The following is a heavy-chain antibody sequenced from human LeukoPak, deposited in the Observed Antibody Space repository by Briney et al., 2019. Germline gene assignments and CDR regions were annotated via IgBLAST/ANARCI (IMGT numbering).Heavy chain of an antibody. D-gene: IGHD3-22*01. Sequence: SVKVSCKASGGTFGSYAISWVRQAPGQGLEWMGGIIPIFGTANYAQKFQGRVTITADESTSTAYMELSSLRSEDTAVYYCARDPGGYYDSSGYYDYWGQGTLVTVSS. J-gene: IGHJ4*02. V-gene: IGHV1-69*13. CDR2: IIPIFGTA. CDR3: ARDPGGYYDSSGYYDY. CDR1: GGTFGSYA.